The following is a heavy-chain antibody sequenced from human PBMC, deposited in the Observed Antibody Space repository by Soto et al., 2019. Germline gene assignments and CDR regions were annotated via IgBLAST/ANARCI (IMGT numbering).Heavy chain of an antibody. CDR2: ISYDGSNK. CDR3: AKDYYYGSGSPSGDY. Sequence: QVQLVESGGGVVQPGRSLRLSCAASGFTFSSYGMHWVRQAPGKGLEWVAVISYDGSNKYYADSVKGRFTISRDNSKNTLYLQMNSLRAEDTAVYYCAKDYYYGSGSPSGDYWGQGTLVTVSS. CDR1: GFTFSSYG. J-gene: IGHJ4*02. D-gene: IGHD3-10*01. V-gene: IGHV3-30*18.